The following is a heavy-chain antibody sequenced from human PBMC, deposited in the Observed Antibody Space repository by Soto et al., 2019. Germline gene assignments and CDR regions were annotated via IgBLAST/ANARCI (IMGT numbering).Heavy chain of an antibody. V-gene: IGHV3-23*01. D-gene: IGHD3-10*01. J-gene: IGHJ4*02. Sequence: PGGSLRLSCAASGFTFSSYAMSWVRQAPVKGLEWVSAISGSGGSTYYADSGKGRFTISRDNSKNTLYLQMNSLRAEDTAVYYCAIVPNGSGSYYAFDYWGQGTLVTVSS. CDR2: ISGSGGST. CDR1: GFTFSSYA. CDR3: AIVPNGSGSYYAFDY.